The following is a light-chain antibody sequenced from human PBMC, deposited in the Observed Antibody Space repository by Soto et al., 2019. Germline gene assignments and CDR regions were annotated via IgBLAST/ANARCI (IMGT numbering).Light chain of an antibody. CDR1: QSVSNF. CDR3: QQSYSTPRT. J-gene: IGKJ1*01. V-gene: IGKV1-39*01. Sequence: DFPLTQSPSSLSASVGDRVTITCRASQSVSNFLNWYQQKPGKAPNLLIYAASSLQTGVPSRFSGSGSGTDFTLAISSLQPEDFATYYCQQSYSTPRTFGQGTKVEIK. CDR2: AAS.